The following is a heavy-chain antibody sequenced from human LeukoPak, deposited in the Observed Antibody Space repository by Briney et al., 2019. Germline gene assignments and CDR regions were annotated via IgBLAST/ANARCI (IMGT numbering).Heavy chain of an antibody. D-gene: IGHD3-10*01. V-gene: IGHV4-34*03. J-gene: IGHJ5*02. Sequence: PSETLSLTCAVYGGSFSGYYWSWIRQPPGKGLEWIGEINHSGSTNYNPSLKSRVTISVDTSKNQFSLKLSSVTAADTAVYYCVRGVIGGWFDPWGQGTLVTVSS. CDR2: INHSGST. CDR3: VRGVIGGWFDP. CDR1: GGSFSGYY.